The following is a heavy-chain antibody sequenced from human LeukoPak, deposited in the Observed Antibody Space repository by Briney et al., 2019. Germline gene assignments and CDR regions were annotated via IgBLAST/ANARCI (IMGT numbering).Heavy chain of an antibody. CDR2: IYPGDSDT. V-gene: IGHV5-51*01. J-gene: IGHJ6*02. CDR1: GYSFTSYW. Sequence: GESLKISCKGSGYSFTSYWIGCVRQMPGKGLEWMGIIYPGDSDTRYSPSFQGQVTISADKSISTAYLQWSSLKASDTAMYYCARHQGYYYYYYGMDVWGQGTTVTVSS. CDR3: ARHQGYYYYYYGMDV.